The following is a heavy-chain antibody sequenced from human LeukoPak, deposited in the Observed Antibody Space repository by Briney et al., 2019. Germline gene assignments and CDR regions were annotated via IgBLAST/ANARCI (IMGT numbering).Heavy chain of an antibody. CDR2: ISYDGSNK. V-gene: IGHV3-30*03. Sequence: PGGSLRLSCAASGFTFSSYGMHWVRQAPGKGLEWVAVISYDGSNKYYADSVKGRFTISRDNSKNTLYLQMNSLRAEDTAVYYCARALPSDSSGYYPYFDYWGQGTLVTVSS. CDR3: ARALPSDSSGYYPYFDY. J-gene: IGHJ4*02. CDR1: GFTFSSYG. D-gene: IGHD3-22*01.